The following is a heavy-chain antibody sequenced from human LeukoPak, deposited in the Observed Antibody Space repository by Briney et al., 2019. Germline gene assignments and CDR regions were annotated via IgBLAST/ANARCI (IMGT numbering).Heavy chain of an antibody. Sequence: PSETLSLTCTVSGGSISSDYWSWIRQPPGKGLEWIGYIYYSGSTNYNPSRTSRVTISVDTSKNQFSLKLSSVTAADTAVYYCAREPTVTPNAFDVWGQGTMVTVSS. V-gene: IGHV4-59*01. CDR3: AREPTVTPNAFDV. J-gene: IGHJ3*01. CDR1: GGSISSDY. CDR2: IYYSGST. D-gene: IGHD4-23*01.